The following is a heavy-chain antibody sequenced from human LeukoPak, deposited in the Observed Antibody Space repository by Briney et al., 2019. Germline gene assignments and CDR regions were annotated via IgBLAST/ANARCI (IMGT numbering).Heavy chain of an antibody. Sequence: ASVKVSCKASGYTFTSYGISWVRQAPGQGLEWMGWISAYNGNTNYAQKLQGRVTMTTDTSTSTAYMELRSLRSDDTAVYYCAFSLGYGSGSKASDAFDIWGQGTMVTVSS. D-gene: IGHD3-10*01. CDR3: AFSLGYGSGSKASDAFDI. J-gene: IGHJ3*02. V-gene: IGHV1-18*01. CDR2: ISAYNGNT. CDR1: GYTFTSYG.